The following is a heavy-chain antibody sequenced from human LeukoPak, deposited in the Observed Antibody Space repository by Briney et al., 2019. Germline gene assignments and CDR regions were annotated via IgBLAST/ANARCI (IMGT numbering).Heavy chain of an antibody. CDR2: IKEEGSEK. D-gene: IGHD1-14*01. CDR1: GFTFSGYG. J-gene: IGHJ4*02. CDR3: AREYYGTFQF. Sequence: GRSLRLSCAASGFTFSGYGMHWVRQAPGKGLEWVANIKEEGSEKYYVGSVKGRFTISRDNAKNSLYLQMNSLRAEDTAVYYCAREYYGTFQFWGQGTLVTVSS. V-gene: IGHV3-7*01.